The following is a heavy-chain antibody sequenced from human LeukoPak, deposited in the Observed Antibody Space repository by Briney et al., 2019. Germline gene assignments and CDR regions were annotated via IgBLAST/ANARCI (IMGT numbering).Heavy chain of an antibody. CDR3: ARRCSGGSCYSRRGYSYGLFDY. Sequence: SETLSLTCTVSGGSISSSSYYWGWIRQPPGKGLEWIGSIYYSGSTYYNPSLKSRVTISVDTSKNQFSLKLSSVTAADTAVYYCARRCSGGSCYSRRGYSYGLFDYWGQGTLVTVSS. CDR1: GGSISSSSYY. CDR2: IYYSGST. V-gene: IGHV4-39*01. D-gene: IGHD2-15*01. J-gene: IGHJ4*02.